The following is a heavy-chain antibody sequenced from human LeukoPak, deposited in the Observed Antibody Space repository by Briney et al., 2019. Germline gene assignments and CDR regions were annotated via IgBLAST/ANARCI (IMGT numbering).Heavy chain of an antibody. CDR3: ARGGGGYENELDY. J-gene: IGHJ4*02. CDR1: GVSISSQY. CDR2: IYHIGSR. Sequence: SETLSLTCSVSGVSISSQYWSWIRQPPGKGLEWIGYIYHIGSRNYNPSLKSRVTITVDTSKMEVSLKLTSVTAADTAEYYCARGGGGYENELDYWGLGTLVTVSS. V-gene: IGHV4-59*11. D-gene: IGHD5-12*01.